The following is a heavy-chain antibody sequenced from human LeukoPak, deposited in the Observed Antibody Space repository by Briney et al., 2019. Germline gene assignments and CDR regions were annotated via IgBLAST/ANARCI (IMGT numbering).Heavy chain of an antibody. CDR1: GYTLTELS. J-gene: IGHJ4*02. CDR2: FDPEDGET. CDR3: ATGERDTAMANFDY. Sequence: EASVKVSCKVSGYTLTELSMHWVRQAPGKGLEWMGGFDPEDGETIYAQKFQGRVTMTEDTSTDTAYMELSSLRSEDTAVYYCATGERDTAMANFDYWGQGTLVTVSS. V-gene: IGHV1-24*01. D-gene: IGHD5-18*01.